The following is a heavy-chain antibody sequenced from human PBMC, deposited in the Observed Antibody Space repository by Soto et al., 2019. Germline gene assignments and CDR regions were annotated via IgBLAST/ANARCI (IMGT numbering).Heavy chain of an antibody. Sequence: SETLSLTCTVSGGSISSYYWSWIRQPPGKGLEWIGYIYYSGSTNYNPSLKSRVTISVDTSKNQFSLKLSSVTAADTAVYYCASSPRGYCSGGNCPLYPFDIWGQGTMVTVSS. D-gene: IGHD2-15*01. J-gene: IGHJ3*02. CDR1: GGSISSYY. CDR3: ASSPRGYCSGGNCPLYPFDI. CDR2: IYYSGST. V-gene: IGHV4-59*01.